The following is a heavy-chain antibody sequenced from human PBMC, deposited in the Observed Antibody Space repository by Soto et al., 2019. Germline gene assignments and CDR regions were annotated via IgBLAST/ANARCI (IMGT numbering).Heavy chain of an antibody. CDR3: AKVAGGNYDFWTRPNEKYYYYMDV. CDR2: ISGSGGST. Sequence: GGSLRLSCAASGFTFSSYAMSWVRQAPGKGLEWVSAISGSGGSTYYADSVKGRFTISRDNSKNTLYLQMNSLRAEDTAVYYCAKVAGGNYDFWTRPNEKYYYYMDVWGKGTTVTVSS. CDR1: GFTFSSYA. J-gene: IGHJ6*03. V-gene: IGHV3-23*01. D-gene: IGHD3-3*01.